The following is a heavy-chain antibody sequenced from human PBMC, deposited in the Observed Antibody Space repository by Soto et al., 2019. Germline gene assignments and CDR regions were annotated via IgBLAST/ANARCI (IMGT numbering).Heavy chain of an antibody. J-gene: IGHJ4*02. CDR1: GFTFDDYA. V-gene: IGHV3-9*01. D-gene: IGHD4-17*01. CDR2: ISWNSGSI. CDR3: ATDMGLNDYGDYGYFDY. Sequence: EVQLVESGGGLVQPGRSLRLSCAASGFTFDDYAMHWVRQAPGKGLEWVSGISWNSGSIGYADSVKGRFTISRDNAKNSLYLQMNSLRAEDTALYYCATDMGLNDYGDYGYFDYWGQGTLVTVSS.